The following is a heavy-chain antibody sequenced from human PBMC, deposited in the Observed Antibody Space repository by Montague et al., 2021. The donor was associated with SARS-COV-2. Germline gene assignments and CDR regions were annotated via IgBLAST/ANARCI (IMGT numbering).Heavy chain of an antibody. V-gene: IGHV4-31*03. Sequence: TLSLTCTVSGGSINSGNYYWSWIRQHPGKGLEWIGYIHYSGSAYYIPSLRSRLTISMATSKKQLSLTVNSVTAADTAVYYCARGRGNLDPPDLWGRGTLVTVSS. D-gene: IGHD5-12*01. CDR1: GGSINSGNYY. J-gene: IGHJ3*01. CDR2: IHYSGSA. CDR3: ARGRGNLDPPDL.